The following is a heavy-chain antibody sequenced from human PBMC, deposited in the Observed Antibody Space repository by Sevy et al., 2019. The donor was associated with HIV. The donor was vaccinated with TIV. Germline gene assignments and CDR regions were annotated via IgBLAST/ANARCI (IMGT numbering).Heavy chain of an antibody. CDR1: GITFSSYA. D-gene: IGHD3-3*01. J-gene: IGHJ4*02. Sequence: GGSLRLSCAASGITFSSYAVTWVRQAPGKGLERVSSISHTGDNIYYADSVRGRFTISRDNSKSTLYLHMSSLRAEDTAVYYCAGRKVGDFWSGSLRGPWAGGPLFDYWGQGTLVTVSS. CDR2: ISHTGDNI. CDR3: AGRKVGDFWSGSLRGPWAGGPLFDY. V-gene: IGHV3-23*01.